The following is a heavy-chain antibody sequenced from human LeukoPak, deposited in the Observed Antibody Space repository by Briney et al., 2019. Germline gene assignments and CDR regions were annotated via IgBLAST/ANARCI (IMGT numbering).Heavy chain of an antibody. J-gene: IGHJ4*02. CDR1: GFTFSSYG. CDR3: ARRGDSPMIGDH. Sequence: GGSLRLSCAASGFTFSSYGMNWVRQAPGKGLEWLSYLSNTGNIHYAQSVKGRFTISRDNAKSSLYLQMDGLRAEDTAVYYCARRGDSPMIGDHWGQGTLVTVSA. V-gene: IGHV3-48*01. D-gene: IGHD3-10*02. CDR2: LSNTGNI.